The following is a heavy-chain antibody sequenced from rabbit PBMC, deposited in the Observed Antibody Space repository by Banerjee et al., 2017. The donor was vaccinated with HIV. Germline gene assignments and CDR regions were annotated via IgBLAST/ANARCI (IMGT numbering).Heavy chain of an antibody. D-gene: IGHD4-1*01. V-gene: IGHV1S43*01. CDR2: IYTGSDIT. CDR1: GIDFSIHYY. CDR3: ARDLAGVIGWNFDL. J-gene: IGHJ4*01. Sequence: QEQLVESGGGLVQPGGTLTLTCKASGIDFSIHYYMCWVRQAPGKGLEWIGCIYTGSDITWYASWVNGRFTISKTSSTTVTLQMTSLTAADTATYFCARDLAGVIGWNFDLWGPGTLVTVS.